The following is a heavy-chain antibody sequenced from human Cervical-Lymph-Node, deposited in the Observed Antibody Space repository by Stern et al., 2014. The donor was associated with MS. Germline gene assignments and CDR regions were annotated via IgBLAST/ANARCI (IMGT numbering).Heavy chain of an antibody. J-gene: IGHJ5*02. V-gene: IGHV1-69*01. Sequence: VQLVESGAEVKKPGSSVKVSCKASGGTSTSHGISWVRQAPGQGLEWMGGIIPDLSTIAYAQKFQGRVTITADESTSTTYMGISSLRSEDTAVYYCARRGSARRGSGWLDPWGQGTLVTVSS. CDR1: GGTSTSHG. D-gene: IGHD3-10*01. CDR2: IIPDLSTI. CDR3: ARRGSARRGSGWLDP.